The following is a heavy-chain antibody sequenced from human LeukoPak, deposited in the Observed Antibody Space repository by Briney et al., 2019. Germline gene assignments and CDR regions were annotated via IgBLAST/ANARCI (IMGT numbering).Heavy chain of an antibody. V-gene: IGHV3-7*01. J-gene: IGHJ4*02. CDR2: IKRDGSEK. CDR3: ARTVEVPN. D-gene: IGHD4-17*01. Sequence: GGSLRLSCAASGFTFSSYAMSWVRQAPGKGLEWVANIKRDGSEKYYVDSVKGRFTISRDNAKNSLYLQMNSLRIEDTAVYFCARTVEVPNWGQGTLVTVSS. CDR1: GFTFSSYA.